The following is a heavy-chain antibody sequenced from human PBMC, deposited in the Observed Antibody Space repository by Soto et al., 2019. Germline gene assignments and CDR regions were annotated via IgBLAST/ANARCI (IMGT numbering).Heavy chain of an antibody. Sequence: ASVKVSCKASGYTFTSYYMHWVRQAPGQGLEWMGIINPSGGSTSYAQKFQGRFTMTRGTSTSTVYMELSSLRSEGTAVYYCARDRTYYDFWSGHMDVWGQGTTVTVSS. V-gene: IGHV1-46*01. CDR3: ARDRTYYDFWSGHMDV. D-gene: IGHD3-3*01. CDR1: GYTFTSYY. J-gene: IGHJ6*01. CDR2: INPSGGST.